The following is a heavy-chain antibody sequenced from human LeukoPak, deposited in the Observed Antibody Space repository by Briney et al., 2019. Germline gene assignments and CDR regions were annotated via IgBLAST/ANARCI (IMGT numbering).Heavy chain of an antibody. CDR1: GFTFSSYA. D-gene: IGHD3-10*01. V-gene: IGHV3-23*01. CDR2: ISGSGGST. J-gene: IGHJ4*02. Sequence: TGGSLRLSCAASGFTFSSYAMSWVRQAPGKGLEWVSGISGSGGSTNYAGSVKGRFTISRDNSKNTLYLQMNSLRAEDTAVYYCAKDRRLVVRGDLDYWGQGTLVSVSS. CDR3: AKDRRLVVRGDLDY.